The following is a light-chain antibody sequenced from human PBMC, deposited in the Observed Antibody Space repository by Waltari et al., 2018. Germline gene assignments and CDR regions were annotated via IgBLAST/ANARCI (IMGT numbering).Light chain of an antibody. CDR1: QTITTF. Sequence: DIQMTQSPSSLSASVGDRVTITCRASQTITTFLNWYQQKPGKAPKLLIYAASDLQSGVPSRFSGSGSGTDFTLTISSLQLEDFATYYCQQSYSGPYTFGQGTKVEIK. CDR3: QQSYSGPYT. J-gene: IGKJ2*01. CDR2: AAS. V-gene: IGKV1-39*01.